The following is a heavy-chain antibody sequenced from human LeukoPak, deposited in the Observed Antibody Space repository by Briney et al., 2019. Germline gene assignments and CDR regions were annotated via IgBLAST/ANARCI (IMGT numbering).Heavy chain of an antibody. V-gene: IGHV3-15*01. CDR2: IKSKTDGGTT. CDR1: GFTFSHAW. J-gene: IGHJ6*03. CDR3: TTLFSRLVYYSMDV. Sequence: GGSLRLSCAASGFTFSHAWMNWVRQAPGKGLEWVGRIKSKTDGGTTDYAAPVKGRFIISRDDSKNTLYLQMNSLNTEDTAVYYCTTLFSRLVYYSMDVWGKGTTVTVSS. D-gene: IGHD2-21*01.